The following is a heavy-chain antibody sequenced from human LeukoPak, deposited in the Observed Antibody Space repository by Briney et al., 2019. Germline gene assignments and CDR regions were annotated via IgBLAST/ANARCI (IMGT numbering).Heavy chain of an antibody. CDR3: AKEGDYYGSGSYRDGFDI. V-gene: IGHV3-30*02. CDR1: GFTFSSYG. Sequence: SGGSLRLSCAASGFTFSSYGMHWVRQAPGKVLEWVAFIRYGGSNKYYADSVKGRFTISRDSFKNTLYLQMNSLRPEDTAVYYCAKEGDYYGSGSYRDGFDIWGQGTRATVSS. D-gene: IGHD3-10*01. J-gene: IGHJ3*02. CDR2: IRYGGSNK.